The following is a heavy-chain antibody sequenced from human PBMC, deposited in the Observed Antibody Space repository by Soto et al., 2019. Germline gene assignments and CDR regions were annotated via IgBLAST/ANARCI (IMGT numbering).Heavy chain of an antibody. D-gene: IGHD3-22*01. CDR2: ISGSGGST. J-gene: IGHJ4*02. CDR3: ATDGDYDSSGYPFDY. V-gene: IGHV3-23*01. Sequence: GGSLRLSCAASGFTFSSYAMSWVRQAPGKGLEWVSAISGSGGSTYYADSVKGRFTISRDNSKNTLYLQMNSLRAEDTAVYYCATDGDYDSSGYPFDYWGQGTLVTVSS. CDR1: GFTFSSYA.